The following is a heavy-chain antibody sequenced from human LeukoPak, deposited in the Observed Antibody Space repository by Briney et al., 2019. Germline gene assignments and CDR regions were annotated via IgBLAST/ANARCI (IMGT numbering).Heavy chain of an antibody. V-gene: IGHV1-8*01. CDR3: ARGGSYYGSYNWFDP. CDR1: GYTFTSYD. D-gene: IGHD1-26*01. CDR2: MNPNSGNT. Sequence: ASVKVSCEASGYTFTSYDINWVRQATGQGLEWMGWMNPNSGNTGYAQKFQGRVTMTRNTSISTAYMELSSLRSEDTAVYYCARGGSYYGSYNWFDPWGQGTLVTVSS. J-gene: IGHJ5*02.